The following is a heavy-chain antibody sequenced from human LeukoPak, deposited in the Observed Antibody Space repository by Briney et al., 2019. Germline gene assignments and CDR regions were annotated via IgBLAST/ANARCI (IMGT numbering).Heavy chain of an antibody. CDR3: ARGGYSYGVDY. V-gene: IGHV1-2*02. CDR1: GYTFTGYY. CDR2: INPNSGGT. D-gene: IGHD5-18*01. Sequence: GASVKVSCKASGYTFTGYYIHWVRQAPGQGLEWMGWINPNSGGTNYVQKFQGRVTVARDTSITTAYMELSRLTSDDTAVYYCARGGYSYGVDYWGQGTLVTVSS. J-gene: IGHJ4*02.